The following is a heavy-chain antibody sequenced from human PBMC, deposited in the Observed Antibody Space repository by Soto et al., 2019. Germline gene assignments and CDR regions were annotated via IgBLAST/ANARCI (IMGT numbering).Heavy chain of an antibody. CDR2: MNPNGGNT. J-gene: IGHJ4*02. V-gene: IGHV1-8*01. CDR1: GYTFTSYD. CDR3: ARGLSNYDSSGYHPDY. Sequence: QVQLVQSGAEVKKPGASVKVSCKASGYTFTSYDINWVRQATGQGLEWMGWMNPNGGNTGYAQKFQGRVTMTRNTSISTAYMELSSLRSEDTAVYYCARGLSNYDSSGYHPDYWGQGTLVTVSS. D-gene: IGHD3-22*01.